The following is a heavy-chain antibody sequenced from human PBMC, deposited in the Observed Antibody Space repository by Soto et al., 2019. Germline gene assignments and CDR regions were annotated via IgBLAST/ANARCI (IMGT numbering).Heavy chain of an antibody. J-gene: IGHJ6*02. Sequence: QVQLVQSGAEVKKPGASVKVSCKASGYTFTSYDINWVRQATGQGLEWMGWMNPNSGNTGYAQKFQGRVTMTRNTSISTAYMELSSLRSEDTAVYYCAREQGYCSGGSCYTSHYYYSYGMDVWGQGTTVTVSS. CDR1: GYTFTSYD. D-gene: IGHD2-15*01. V-gene: IGHV1-8*01. CDR2: MNPNSGNT. CDR3: AREQGYCSGGSCYTSHYYYSYGMDV.